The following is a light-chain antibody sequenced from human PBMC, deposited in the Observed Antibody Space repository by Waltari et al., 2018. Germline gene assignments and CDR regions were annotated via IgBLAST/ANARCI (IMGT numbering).Light chain of an antibody. Sequence: DIVMTQSPDSLAVSLGERATINCKSSQSVLYKSYNKNFLAWYQQKPGQPPKLLIYWASTRESGGPDRFSGSGSGTEFTLTISSLQSEDVAVYYCQQYYSSPWTFGQGSKVEIK. CDR1: QSVLYKSYNKNF. CDR3: QQYYSSPWT. V-gene: IGKV4-1*01. J-gene: IGKJ1*01. CDR2: WAS.